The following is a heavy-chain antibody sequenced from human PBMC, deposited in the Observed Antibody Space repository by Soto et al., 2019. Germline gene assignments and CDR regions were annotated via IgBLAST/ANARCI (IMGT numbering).Heavy chain of an antibody. CDR3: ARGVAIRYYMDV. V-gene: IGHV4-34*01. Sequence: PSETLSLTCAVYGGSFSGYYWSWIRQPPGKGLEWIGEINHSGSTNYNPSLKSRVTISVDTSKNQFSLKLSSVTAADTAVYYCARGVAIRYYMDVWGKGTTVTVSS. CDR2: INHSGST. CDR1: GGSFSGYY. J-gene: IGHJ6*03.